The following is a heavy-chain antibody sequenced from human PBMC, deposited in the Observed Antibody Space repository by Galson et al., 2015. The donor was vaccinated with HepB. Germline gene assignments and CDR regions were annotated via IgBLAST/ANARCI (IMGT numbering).Heavy chain of an antibody. CDR1: GFTFNTYW. Sequence: SLRLSCAASGFTFNTYWMNWVRQSPGKGLEWVGRIKSKTDGGTTDYAAPVKGRFTISRDDPKNTAYLQMNSLKTEDTAVYYCTSSAHYYGSGSYYRLYYYYGMDVWGQGTTVTVSS. CDR3: TSSAHYYGSGSYYRLYYYYGMDV. CDR2: IKSKTDGGTT. J-gene: IGHJ6*02. D-gene: IGHD3-10*01. V-gene: IGHV3-15*07.